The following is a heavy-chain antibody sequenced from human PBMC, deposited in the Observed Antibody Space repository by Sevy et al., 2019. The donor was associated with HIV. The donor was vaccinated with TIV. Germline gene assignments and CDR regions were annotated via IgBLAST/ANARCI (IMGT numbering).Heavy chain of an antibody. J-gene: IGHJ6*03. Sequence: ASVKVSCKTSGYTFTNFAISWVRQAPGQGLEWVGWISAYNDKTNYAQKLQARVTMTQDTSSSTAYMELGSLRSDDTATYDCGRLFSGYMDVWGKGTTVTVSS. CDR2: ISAYNDKT. V-gene: IGHV1-18*01. CDR3: GRLFSGYMDV. CDR1: GYTFTNFA. D-gene: IGHD3-10*02.